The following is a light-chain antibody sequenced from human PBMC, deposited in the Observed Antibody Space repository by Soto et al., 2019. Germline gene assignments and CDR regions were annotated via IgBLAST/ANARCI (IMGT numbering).Light chain of an antibody. CDR2: DVA. CDR3: VSYTSSTTYV. CDR1: SSDVGGSNF. J-gene: IGLJ1*01. V-gene: IGLV2-14*03. Sequence: QSALTQPACVSDSPGQSITSSCTGTSSDVGGSNFVSWYQQHPGKPPKLIIYDVANRPSGVSNRFSGSKSGSTASLIISRLQTEDEAAYYCVSYTSSTTYVFGTGTKVTVL.